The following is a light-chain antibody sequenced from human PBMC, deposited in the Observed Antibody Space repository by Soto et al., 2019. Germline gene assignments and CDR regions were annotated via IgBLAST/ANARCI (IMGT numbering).Light chain of an antibody. Sequence: QSALTQPRSVSGSPGQSVTISCTGTSSDVGGYNYVSWYQHHPGKTPKLMIYDVNKWPSGVPDRFSGYKSGNTASLTISGLQAEDEADYYCCSYAGSYTWVFGGGTKLTVL. CDR2: DVN. CDR3: CSYAGSYTWV. V-gene: IGLV2-11*01. CDR1: SSDVGGYNY. J-gene: IGLJ3*02.